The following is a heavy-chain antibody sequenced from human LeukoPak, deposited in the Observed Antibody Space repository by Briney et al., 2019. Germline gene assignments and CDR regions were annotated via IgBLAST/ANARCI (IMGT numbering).Heavy chain of an antibody. J-gene: IGHJ4*02. D-gene: IGHD3-10*01. Sequence: GGSLRLSCAASEFTFSSYEMNWVRQAPGKGLEWVSYISSGGSTIYYADSVKGRFTISRDNAKNSLYLQMNSLRVEDTAVYYCAKVAKYYYGSETYYFFEHWGQGTPVTASS. CDR3: AKVAKYYYGSETYYFFEH. CDR1: EFTFSSYE. V-gene: IGHV3-48*03. CDR2: ISSGGSTI.